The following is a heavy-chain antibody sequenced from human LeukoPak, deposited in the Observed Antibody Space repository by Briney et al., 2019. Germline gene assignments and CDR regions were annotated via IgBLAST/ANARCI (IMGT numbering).Heavy chain of an antibody. CDR2: ISSGSTI. D-gene: IGHD6-19*01. CDR1: GFTFSSYE. V-gene: IGHV3-48*03. J-gene: IGHJ4*02. Sequence: GGSLRLSCAASGFTFSSYEMNWVRQAPGKGLEWGSYISSGSTIYDADSVKGRFTISRDNAKNSLYLQMNSLRAEDTAVYYCARESIAVAGAPFDYWGQGTLVTVSS. CDR3: ARESIAVAGAPFDY.